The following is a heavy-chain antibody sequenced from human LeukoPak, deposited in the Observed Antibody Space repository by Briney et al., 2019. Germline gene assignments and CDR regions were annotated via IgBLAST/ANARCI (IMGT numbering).Heavy chain of an antibody. D-gene: IGHD3-22*01. CDR1: GGSISSGGYY. V-gene: IGHV4-31*03. CDR3: ARRSDYYDSSGYSPLFDY. J-gene: IGHJ4*02. CDR2: IYYSGST. Sequence: SQTLSLTCTVSGGSISSGGYYWSWIRQHPGKGLEWIGHIYYSGSTYYNPSFKSRVTISVDTSKNQFSLKLSSVTAADTAVYYCARRSDYYDSSGYSPLFDYWGQGTPVTVSS.